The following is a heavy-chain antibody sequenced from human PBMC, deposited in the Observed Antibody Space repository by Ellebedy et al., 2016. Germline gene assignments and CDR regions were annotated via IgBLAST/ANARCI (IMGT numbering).Heavy chain of an antibody. CDR1: GPTRTNSW. Sequence: GGSLRLXCDTSGPTRTNSWMHWVRQAPGKGLEWVAVISDDGNDKYYTDSVKGRFTISRDNSKLRLYLQMNSLRVEDTAVYYCAKVRSPDFYNKYGMDVWGQGTTVTVSS. V-gene: IGHV3-30*18. D-gene: IGHD1-14*01. CDR2: ISDDGNDK. CDR3: AKVRSPDFYNKYGMDV. J-gene: IGHJ6*02.